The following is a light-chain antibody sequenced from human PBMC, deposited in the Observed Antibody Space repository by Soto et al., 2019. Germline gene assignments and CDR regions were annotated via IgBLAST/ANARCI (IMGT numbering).Light chain of an antibody. CDR3: QQGFNTPNT. J-gene: IGKJ3*01. CDR1: QSINNC. CDR2: AAS. Sequence: DIQMTQSPSSLSASVGDRVTITCRASQSINNCLNWYQQKPGKAPKLLIYAASSLQSGVPSRFSGSGSGTHFTLTISSLQPEDFATYYCQQGFNTPNTFVPGTKVDIK. V-gene: IGKV1-39*01.